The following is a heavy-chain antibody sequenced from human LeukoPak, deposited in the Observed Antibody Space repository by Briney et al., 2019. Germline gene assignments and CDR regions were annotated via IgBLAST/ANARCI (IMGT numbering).Heavy chain of an antibody. D-gene: IGHD3-9*01. CDR1: GYTFTGYY. CDR3: ARGARDYDILTGYSRYYFDY. V-gene: IGHV1-2*04. J-gene: IGHJ4*02. CDR2: INPNSGGT. Sequence: GASVKVSCKASGYTFTGYYIHWVRQAPGQGLEWMGWINPNSGGTNYAQKFQGWVTMTGDTSISTAYMELSRLRSDDTAVYYCARGARDYDILTGYSRYYFDYWGQGTLVTVSS.